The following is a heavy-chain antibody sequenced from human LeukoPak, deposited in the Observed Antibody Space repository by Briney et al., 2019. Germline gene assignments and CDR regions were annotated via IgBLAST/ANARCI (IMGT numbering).Heavy chain of an antibody. D-gene: IGHD3-3*01. J-gene: IGHJ6*02. Sequence: ASVKVSCQASGYIFTDHGINWVRQAPGQGLEWMGWINTNTGNPTYAQGFTGRFVFSVDTSVSTAHLQISSLKIEDTGVYYCARDFTTLGEVIITGVENGMNVWGQGTTVAVSS. CDR3: ARDFTTLGEVIITGVENGMNV. CDR1: GYIFTDHG. V-gene: IGHV7-4-1*02. CDR2: INTNTGNP.